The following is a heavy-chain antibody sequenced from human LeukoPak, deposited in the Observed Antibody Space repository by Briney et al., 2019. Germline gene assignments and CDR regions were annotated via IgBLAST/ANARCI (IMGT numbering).Heavy chain of an antibody. D-gene: IGHD3-3*01. Sequence: KPSETLSLTCTVSGGSISSYYWSWIRQPPGKGLEWIGYIYYSGSTNYNPSLKSRVTISVDTSKNQFSLKLSSVTAADTAVYYCARGYDFWSGNGAFDIWGQGTMVTVSS. CDR3: ARGYDFWSGNGAFDI. CDR1: GGSISSYY. V-gene: IGHV4-59*01. J-gene: IGHJ3*02. CDR2: IYYSGST.